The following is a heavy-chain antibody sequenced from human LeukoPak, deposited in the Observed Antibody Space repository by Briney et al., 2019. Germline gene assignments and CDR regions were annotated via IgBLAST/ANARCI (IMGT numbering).Heavy chain of an antibody. J-gene: IGHJ6*03. Sequence: GGSLRLSCAASGFTFDDSVMSWVRQAPGKGLEWVSGINWNGGSTGYADSVKGRFTISRDNAKNSLYLQMSSLRAEDTALYYCARHRTGYSYASVYYYYMDVWGKGTTVTVSS. CDR2: INWNGGST. CDR1: GFTFDDSV. D-gene: IGHD5-18*01. CDR3: ARHRTGYSYASVYYYYMDV. V-gene: IGHV3-20*04.